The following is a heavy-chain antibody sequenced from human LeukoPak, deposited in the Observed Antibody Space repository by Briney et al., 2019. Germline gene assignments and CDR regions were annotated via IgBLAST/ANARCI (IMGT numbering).Heavy chain of an antibody. V-gene: IGHV3-33*06. CDR3: AKDPEYSYGLTLDY. J-gene: IGHJ4*02. Sequence: PGGYLRLSCAASGFTFSSYGMHWVRQAPGKGLEWVAVIWYDGSNKYYADSVKGRFTISRDNSKNTLYLQMNSLRAEDTAVYYCAKDPEYSYGLTLDYWGQGTLVTVSS. CDR2: IWYDGSNK. CDR1: GFTFSSYG. D-gene: IGHD5-18*01.